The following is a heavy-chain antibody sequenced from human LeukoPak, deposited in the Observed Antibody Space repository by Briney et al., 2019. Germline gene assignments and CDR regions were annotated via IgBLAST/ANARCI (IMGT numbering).Heavy chain of an antibody. D-gene: IGHD3-3*01. Sequence: SETLSLTCTVSGASIGGSNYYWGWVRQPPGMGLEWIGSIFYSGRTYYNPSPSLKRRVTISVDSSKNQFTLRLTSVTAADTAVYYCARHEEEDGRNAKTFWFWGQGTLVTV. CDR3: ARHEEEDGRNAKTFWF. J-gene: IGHJ4*02. CDR1: GASIGGSNYY. CDR2: IFYSGRT. V-gene: IGHV4-39*01.